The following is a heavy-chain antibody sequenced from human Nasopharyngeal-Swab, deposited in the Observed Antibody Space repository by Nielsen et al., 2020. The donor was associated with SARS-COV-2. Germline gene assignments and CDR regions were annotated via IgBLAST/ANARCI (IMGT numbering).Heavy chain of an antibody. CDR2: IYVGGGT. CDR3: ARSVADNDAFDL. CDR1: RFTVSDFC. V-gene: IGHV3-66*01. J-gene: IGHJ3*01. Sequence: GESLKISCAASRFTVSDFCMSWVRQAPGKGLEWVSIIYVGGGTYYADSVKDRFIISRDDSKNTVSLQLNSLRVEDTGVYYCARSVADNDAFDLWGPGTVVSVSS.